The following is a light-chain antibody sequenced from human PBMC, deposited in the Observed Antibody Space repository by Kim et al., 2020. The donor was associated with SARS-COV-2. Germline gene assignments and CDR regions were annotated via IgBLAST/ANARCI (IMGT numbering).Light chain of an antibody. CDR3: HQYNSYHT. CDR2: DAS. Sequence: LSASVGDRVTITCRASRSISKWLAWYQQKPGKAPNLLIYDASSLESGVPSRFSGSGSGTEFTLTISSLQPEDFATYYCHQYNSYHTFGQGTKLEI. CDR1: RSISKW. V-gene: IGKV1-5*01. J-gene: IGKJ2*01.